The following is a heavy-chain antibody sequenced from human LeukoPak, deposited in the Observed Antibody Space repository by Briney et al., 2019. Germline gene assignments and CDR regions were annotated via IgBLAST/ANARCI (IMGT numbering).Heavy chain of an antibody. D-gene: IGHD4-23*01. V-gene: IGHV1-69*05. Sequence: SSVNVSCKASGGTFSSDAISWVRRAPGPPREGMSGIIPIFGIANYAQQFSGRVTIPTDESPSTAYMELSSLRPEDTAVYYCAREVPGGTSGVYWGRGTLLTVSS. J-gene: IGHJ4*02. CDR3: AREVPGGTSGVY. CDR2: IIPIFGIA. CDR1: GGTFSSDA.